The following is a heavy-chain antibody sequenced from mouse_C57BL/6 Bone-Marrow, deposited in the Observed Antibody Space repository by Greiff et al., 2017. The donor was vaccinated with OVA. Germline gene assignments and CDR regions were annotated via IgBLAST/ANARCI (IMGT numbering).Heavy chain of an antibody. CDR2: INPSNGGT. J-gene: IGHJ3*01. D-gene: IGHD1-1*01. CDR1: GYTFTSYW. V-gene: IGHV1-53*01. Sequence: QVQLKQSGTELVKPGASVKLSCKASGYTFTSYWMHWVKQRPGQGLEWIGNINPSNGGTNYNEKFKSKATLTVDKSSSTAYMQLSSLTSEDSAVYYCARDYGSSYGFAYWGQGTPVTVSA. CDR3: ARDYGSSYGFAY.